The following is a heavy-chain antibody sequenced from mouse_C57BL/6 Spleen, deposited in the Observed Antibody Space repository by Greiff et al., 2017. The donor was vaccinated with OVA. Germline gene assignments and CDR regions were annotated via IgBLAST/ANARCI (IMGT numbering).Heavy chain of an antibody. J-gene: IGHJ2*01. D-gene: IGHD3-2*02. Sequence: QVQLQQSGPGILQPSQTLSLTCSFSGFSLSTFGMGVGWIRQPSGKGLEWLAHIWWDDDKYYNPALKRRLTISKDTSKNQVFLKIANVDTADTATYDCARMTAQAFYFDYWGQGTTLTVSS. CDR1: GFSLSTFGMG. CDR3: ARMTAQAFYFDY. V-gene: IGHV8-8*01. CDR2: IWWDDDK.